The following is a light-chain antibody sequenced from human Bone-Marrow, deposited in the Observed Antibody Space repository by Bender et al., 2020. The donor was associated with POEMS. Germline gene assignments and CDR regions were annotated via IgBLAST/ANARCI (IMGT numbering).Light chain of an antibody. CDR1: GSNFGTNS. V-gene: IGLV1-47*01. CDR2: SNT. CDR3: AAWDSSLSSPV. J-gene: IGLJ2*01. Sequence: QSVLTQPPSASGTPGQRVTISCSGGGSNFGTNSVYWYQQFPRTAPKLLIYSNTPRPSGVPDRFSGSKSGTSVSLAISGLRPEDEATYYCAAWDSSLSSPVFGGGTKLTVL.